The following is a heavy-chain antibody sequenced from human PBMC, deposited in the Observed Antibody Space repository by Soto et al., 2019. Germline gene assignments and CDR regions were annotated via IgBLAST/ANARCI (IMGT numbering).Heavy chain of an antibody. D-gene: IGHD2-2*02. J-gene: IGHJ5*02. CDR1: GCSISGGGYY. CDR3: AKDPLYGWFDH. Sequence: PXETLSLTCTVSGCSISGGGYYWSWIRQHPGKGLEWIGFITDSGSTYYNPSLKSRVTISVDTSRNQFSLNLNSVTAADTAVYYCAKDPLYGWFDHWGQGTLVTVSS. V-gene: IGHV4-31*03. CDR2: ITDSGST.